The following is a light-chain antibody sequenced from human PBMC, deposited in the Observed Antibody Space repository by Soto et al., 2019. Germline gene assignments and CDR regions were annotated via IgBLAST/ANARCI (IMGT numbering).Light chain of an antibody. V-gene: IGKV1-5*03. Sequence: DIQMTQSPSTLSASVGDRVIITCRASQSISSWLAWYQQKPGKAPKLLIYKASSLESGVPSRFSGSGSGTEFTLTISSLQPDDFATYYCQQYNSYSLTFGPGTKVDVK. CDR2: KAS. CDR3: QQYNSYSLT. J-gene: IGKJ3*01. CDR1: QSISSW.